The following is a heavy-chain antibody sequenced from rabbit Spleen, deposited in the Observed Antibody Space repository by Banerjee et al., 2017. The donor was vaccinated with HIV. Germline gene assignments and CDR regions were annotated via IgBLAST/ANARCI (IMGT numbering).Heavy chain of an antibody. CDR1: GVSFSGNSY. J-gene: IGHJ6*01. CDR2: IVTGGSGFS. CDR3: ARDTSSCFSSYGMDL. D-gene: IGHD1-1*01. V-gene: IGHV1S40*01. Sequence: QALEESGGALVKTGEALTLTSRASGVSFSGNSYWWWVGRPPREGVEWSACIVTGGSGFSYSTSWAKGRFTISKTSSTTVTLQLTSLTAADADTYFCARDTSSCFSSYGMDLWGPGTLVTVS.